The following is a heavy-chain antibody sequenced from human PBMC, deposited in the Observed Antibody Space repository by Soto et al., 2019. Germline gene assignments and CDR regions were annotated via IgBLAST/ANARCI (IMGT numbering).Heavy chain of an antibody. Sequence: QVQLQESGPGLVKPSGTLSLTCAVSGGSISSSNWWSWVRQPPGKGLAWIGEIYHSGSTNYNPSLKRRVTISVDKSKNQFSLKLSSVTAADTAVYYCAVRGDYYDSSGYHRIIDYWGQGTLVTVSS. CDR3: AVRGDYYDSSGYHRIIDY. CDR1: GGSISSSNW. D-gene: IGHD3-22*01. CDR2: IYHSGST. V-gene: IGHV4-4*02. J-gene: IGHJ4*02.